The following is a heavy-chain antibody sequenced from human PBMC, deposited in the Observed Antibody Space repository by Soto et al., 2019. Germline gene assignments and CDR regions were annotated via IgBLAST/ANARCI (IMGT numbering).Heavy chain of an antibody. D-gene: IGHD3-3*01. CDR3: ARASYYDFCSGYYSPVADWLDP. CDR2: ISSSSSYI. V-gene: IGHV3-21*01. J-gene: IGHJ5*02. CDR1: GFTFSSYS. Sequence: PGGSLRLSCAASGFTFSSYSMNWVRQAPGKGLEWVSSISSSSSYIYYADSVKGRFTISRDNAKNSLYLQMNSLRAEDTAVYYCARASYYDFCSGYYSPVADWLDPWGQGAMVTVSA.